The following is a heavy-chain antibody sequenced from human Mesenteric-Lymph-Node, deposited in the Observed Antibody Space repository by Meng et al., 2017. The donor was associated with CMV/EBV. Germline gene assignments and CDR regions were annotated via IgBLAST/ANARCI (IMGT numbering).Heavy chain of an antibody. CDR1: GGSFSGYY. J-gene: IGHJ4*02. Sequence: AVYGGSFSGYYWSWIRQPPGKGLEWIGEINHSGSTNYNPSLKSRVTISVDTSKNQFSLKLSSVTAADTAVYYCARVVVTTGVVFDYWGQGTLVTVSS. V-gene: IGHV4-34*09. CDR3: ARVVVTTGVVFDY. D-gene: IGHD4-11*01. CDR2: INHSGST.